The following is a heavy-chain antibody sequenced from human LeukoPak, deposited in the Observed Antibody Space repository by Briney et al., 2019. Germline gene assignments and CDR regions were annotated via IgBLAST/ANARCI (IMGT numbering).Heavy chain of an antibody. CDR1: GDSINSNNYY. J-gene: IGHJ4*02. D-gene: IGHD7-27*01. V-gene: IGHV4-39*07. Sequence: SETLSLTCIVSGDSINSNNYYWGWIRQPPGKGLEWIGSIYYSGSTYYNPSLKSRVTISVDTSKNQFSLKLSSVTAADTAVYYCARDGDGLYFDYWGQGTQVTVSS. CDR2: IYYSGST. CDR3: ARDGDGLYFDY.